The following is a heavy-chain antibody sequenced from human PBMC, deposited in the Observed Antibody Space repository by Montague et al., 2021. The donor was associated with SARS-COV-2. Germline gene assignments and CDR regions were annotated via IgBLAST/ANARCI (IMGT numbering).Heavy chain of an antibody. Sequence: SRSLSFAASGFTFSSYAMHWVRQAPGKGLEWVAVISYDGSNKYYADSVKGRFTISRDNSKNTLYLQMNTLRAEDTAVYYCARPFGGSYYSGFDYWGQGTLVTVSS. D-gene: IGHD1-26*01. V-gene: IGHV3-30*04. CDR3: ARPFGGSYYSGFDY. CDR1: GFTFSSYA. J-gene: IGHJ4*02. CDR2: ISYDGSNK.